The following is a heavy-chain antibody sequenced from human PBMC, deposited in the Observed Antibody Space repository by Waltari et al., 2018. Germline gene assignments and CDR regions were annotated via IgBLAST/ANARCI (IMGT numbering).Heavy chain of an antibody. CDR1: GYTLSDYG. CDR3: ARERHRLMEEGYLMALDP. CDR2: ISGNNGHT. J-gene: IGHJ5*02. V-gene: IGHV1-18*04. D-gene: IGHD2-21*01. Sequence: QVQLVQSGAEVKKPGASVTVSCKASGYTLSDYGISWVRQAPGQGLEWMGWISGNNGHTNHAQKFQGRLNMTEDTSATTVYMELTYLTSDNTAVYYCARERHRLMEEGYLMALDPWGQGTLVTVSS.